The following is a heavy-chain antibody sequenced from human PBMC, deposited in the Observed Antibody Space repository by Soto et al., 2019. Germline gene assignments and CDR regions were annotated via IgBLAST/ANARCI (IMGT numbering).Heavy chain of an antibody. Sequence: QVQLVQSGAEVKKPGASVKVSCKASGYTFTSYGISWVRQAPGQGLEWMGWISAYNGNTNYAQKLQGRVTMTTDTSTSTADMELRSLRSDDPAVYYCARDILWFGEFDTRPYYYYYYGMDVWGQGTTVTVSS. V-gene: IGHV1-18*04. CDR2: ISAYNGNT. CDR3: ARDILWFGEFDTRPYYYYYYGMDV. CDR1: GYTFTSYG. D-gene: IGHD3-10*01. J-gene: IGHJ6*02.